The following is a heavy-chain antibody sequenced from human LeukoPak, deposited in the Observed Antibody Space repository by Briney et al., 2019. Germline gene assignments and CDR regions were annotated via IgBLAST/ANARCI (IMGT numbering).Heavy chain of an antibody. Sequence: GGSLRLSCAASGFTFSSYAMSWVRQAPGKGLEWVSAISGSGGSTYYADSVKGRFTISRDNSKNTLYLQMNSLRAEDTAVYCCAKARSLVGATALDYWGQGTLVTVSS. V-gene: IGHV3-23*01. CDR1: GFTFSSYA. D-gene: IGHD1-26*01. CDR2: ISGSGGST. J-gene: IGHJ4*02. CDR3: AKARSLVGATALDY.